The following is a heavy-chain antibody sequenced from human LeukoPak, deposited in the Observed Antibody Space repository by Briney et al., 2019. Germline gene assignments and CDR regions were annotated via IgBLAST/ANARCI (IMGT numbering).Heavy chain of an antibody. Sequence: SETLSLTCTVSGGSISSYYWSWIRQPPGKGLEWIGYIYYSGSTNYNPSLKGRVTISVDTSKNQFSLKLSSVTAADTAVYYCARGRDDYVWGSYRYTTFDYWGQGTLVTVSS. J-gene: IGHJ4*02. CDR1: GGSISSYY. V-gene: IGHV4-59*01. CDR2: IYYSGST. CDR3: ARGRDDYVWGSYRYTTFDY. D-gene: IGHD3-16*02.